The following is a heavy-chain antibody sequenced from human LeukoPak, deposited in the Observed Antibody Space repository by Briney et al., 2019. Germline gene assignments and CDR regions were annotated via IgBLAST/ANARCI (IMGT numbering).Heavy chain of an antibody. CDR1: GYTFTSYY. V-gene: IGHV1-46*01. J-gene: IGHJ5*02. CDR2: INPSGGST. CDR3: ARDLAPGYDFWSGPLYNWFDP. D-gene: IGHD3-3*01. Sequence: ASVKVSCKASGYTFTSYYMHWVRQDPGQGLEWMGIINPSGGSTSYAEKFQGRVTMTRDTSTSTVYMELSSLRSEDTAVYYCARDLAPGYDFWSGPLYNWFDPWGQGTLVTVSS.